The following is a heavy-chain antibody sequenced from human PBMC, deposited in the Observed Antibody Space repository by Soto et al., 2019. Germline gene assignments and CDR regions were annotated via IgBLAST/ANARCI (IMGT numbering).Heavy chain of an antibody. CDR2: ISATGGST. V-gene: IGHV3-23*01. Sequence: GGSLRLSCAGSGFTFASYVMTWVRQAPGKGLEWVSSISATGGSTYYAGSVKGRFTISRDNSKNTLYLQMNSLRAEDTAIYYCANAEHPRRSIGFDYWGQGTLVTAPQ. J-gene: IGHJ4*02. CDR3: ANAEHPRRSIGFDY. CDR1: GFTFASYV. D-gene: IGHD3-16*02.